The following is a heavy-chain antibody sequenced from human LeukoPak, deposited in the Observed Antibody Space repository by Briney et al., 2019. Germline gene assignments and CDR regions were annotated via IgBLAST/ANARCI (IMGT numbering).Heavy chain of an antibody. J-gene: IGHJ4*02. CDR3: ARDSMSTRRDGYKPFDY. CDR1: GYRFTSYD. Sequence: ASVKVSCKASGYRFTSYDMHWVRQAPGQGLEWMGRIIPILGIANYAQKFQGRVTITADKSTSTAYMELSSLRSEDTAVYYCARDSMSTRRDGYKPFDYWGQGTLVTVSS. D-gene: IGHD5-24*01. CDR2: IIPILGIA. V-gene: IGHV1-69*04.